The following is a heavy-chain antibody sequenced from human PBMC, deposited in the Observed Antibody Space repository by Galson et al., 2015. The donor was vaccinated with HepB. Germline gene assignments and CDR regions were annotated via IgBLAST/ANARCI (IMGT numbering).Heavy chain of an antibody. CDR3: ARVHFGDGYISHGHFDL. J-gene: IGHJ2*01. CDR1: GFTFGDFY. CDR2: ITRSSTYT. D-gene: IGHD5-24*01. V-gene: IGHV3-11*06. Sequence: SLRLSCAASGFTFGDFYMNWIRQAPGKGLEWVSYITRSSTYTNYADSVKGRFTISRDNAKNSLYLQMTSLRVEDTAVYYCARVHFGDGYISHGHFDLWGRGTLVTVSS.